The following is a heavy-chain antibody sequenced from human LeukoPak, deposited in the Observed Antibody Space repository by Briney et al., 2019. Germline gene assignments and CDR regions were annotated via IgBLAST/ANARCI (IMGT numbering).Heavy chain of an antibody. CDR3: AKDPYSSRMEYFQY. D-gene: IGHD3-22*01. Sequence: PGGSLRLSCAASGFTFSSYGMHWVRQAPGKGLEWVAVISYDGNDKYYADSVKGRFSISRDNSKNTLYLEMSSLRTEDTAVYYCAKDPYSSRMEYFQYWGQGTLVIVSS. V-gene: IGHV3-30*18. J-gene: IGHJ1*01. CDR1: GFTFSSYG. CDR2: ISYDGNDK.